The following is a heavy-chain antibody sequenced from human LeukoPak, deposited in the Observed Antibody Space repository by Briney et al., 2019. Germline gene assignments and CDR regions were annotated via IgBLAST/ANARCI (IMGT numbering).Heavy chain of an antibody. CDR1: GFTFSSYW. CDR2: IKQDGSEK. D-gene: IGHD3-10*01. J-gene: IGHJ4*02. Sequence: QPGGSLRLSCAASGFTFSSYWMSWVRQAPGKGLEWVANIKQDGSEKYYVDSVKGRFTISRDNSKNTLYLQMNSLRAEDTAVYYCAKDYYYGSGSYLNYWDQGTLVTVSS. V-gene: IGHV3-7*01. CDR3: AKDYYYGSGSYLNY.